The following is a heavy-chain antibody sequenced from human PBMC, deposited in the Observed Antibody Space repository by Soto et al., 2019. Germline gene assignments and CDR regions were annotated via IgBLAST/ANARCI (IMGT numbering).Heavy chain of an antibody. CDR1: GGSISSSSYY. J-gene: IGHJ4*02. V-gene: IGHV4-39*01. D-gene: IGHD2-15*01. CDR2: IYYSGST. Sequence: SETLSLTCTVSGGSISSSSYYWGWIRQPPGKGLEWIGSIYYSGSTYYNPSLKSRVTISVDTSKNQFSLKLSSVTAADTAVYYCARDLRGYCSGGSCHPFDYWGQGTLVTVSS. CDR3: ARDLRGYCSGGSCHPFDY.